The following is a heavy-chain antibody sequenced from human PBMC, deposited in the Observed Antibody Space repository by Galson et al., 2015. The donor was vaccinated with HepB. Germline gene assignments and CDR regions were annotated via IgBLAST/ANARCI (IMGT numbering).Heavy chain of an antibody. Sequence: SLRLSCAASGFTFSSYAMSWVRQAPGKGLEWVSAISSSSSYIYYADSVKGRFTISRDNAKNSLYLQMNSLRAEDTAVYYCAREIAPDWDYWGQGTLVTVSS. J-gene: IGHJ4*02. CDR1: GFTFSSYA. D-gene: IGHD3/OR15-3a*01. CDR3: AREIAPDWDY. CDR2: ISSSSSYI. V-gene: IGHV3-21*01.